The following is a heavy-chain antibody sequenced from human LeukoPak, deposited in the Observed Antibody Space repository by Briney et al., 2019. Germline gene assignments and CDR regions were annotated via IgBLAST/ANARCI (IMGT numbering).Heavy chain of an antibody. D-gene: IGHD5-18*01. CDR2: INHSGST. J-gene: IGHJ4*02. CDR3: AGSYGFFPRFDY. CDR1: GGSISGYY. V-gene: IGHV4-34*01. Sequence: SETLSLTCTVSGGSISGYYWSWIRQPPGKGLEWIGEINHSGSTNYNPSLKSRVTISVDTSKNQFSLKLSSVTAADTAVYYCAGSYGFFPRFDYWGQGTLVTVSS.